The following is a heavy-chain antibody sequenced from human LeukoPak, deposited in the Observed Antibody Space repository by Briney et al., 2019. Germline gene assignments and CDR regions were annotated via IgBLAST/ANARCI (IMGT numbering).Heavy chain of an antibody. V-gene: IGHV1-8*01. CDR2: MNPNSGNT. CDR1: GYTFTSYD. CDR3: ARGNYRAPSAEYFQH. J-gene: IGHJ1*01. D-gene: IGHD3-16*02. Sequence: ASVKVSCKASGYTFTSYDINWVRQATGRGLEWMGWMNPNSGNTGYAQKFQGRVTMTRNTSISTAYMELSSLRSEDTAVYYCARGNYRAPSAEYFQHWGQGTLVTVSS.